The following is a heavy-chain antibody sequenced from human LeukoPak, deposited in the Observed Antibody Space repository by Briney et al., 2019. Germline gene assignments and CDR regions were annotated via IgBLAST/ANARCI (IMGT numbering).Heavy chain of an antibody. J-gene: IGHJ4*02. CDR1: GFTVSISF. CDR2: IYSGGST. CDR3: ARGADRWNYFDY. Sequence: GGSLRLSCAASGFTVSISFMSWVRQAQGGGLEWVSVIYSGGSTYYADSVKGRFPISRDNSKITVSLQMNSLRAEDTVVYYCARGADRWNYFDYWGQGTLVTV. V-gene: IGHV3-53*01. D-gene: IGHD4-23*01.